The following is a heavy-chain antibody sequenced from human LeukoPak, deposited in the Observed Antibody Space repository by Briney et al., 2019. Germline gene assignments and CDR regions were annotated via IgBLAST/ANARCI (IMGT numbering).Heavy chain of an antibody. CDR1: GFTFSSYA. D-gene: IGHD1-20*01. CDR2: ISSNGGST. J-gene: IGHJ2*01. V-gene: IGHV3-64*01. CDR3: ATARLNWNDGYFDL. Sequence: GGSLRLSCAASGFTFSSYAMHWVRQAPGKGLEYVSAISSNGGSTYYANSVKGRFTISRDNSKNTLYLQMNSLRAEDTAVYYCATARLNWNDGYFDLWGRGTLVTVSS.